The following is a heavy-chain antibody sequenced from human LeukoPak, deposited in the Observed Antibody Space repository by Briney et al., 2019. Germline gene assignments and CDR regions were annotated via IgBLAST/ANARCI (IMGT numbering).Heavy chain of an antibody. CDR3: ARDGRPIAAAGHYYYGMDV. CDR2: IYTSGST. Sequence: PSETLSLTCTVSGGSISSYYWSWIRQPAGKGLEWIGRIYTSGSTNYNPSLKSRVTMSVDTSKNQFSLKLSSVTAADTAVYYCARDGRPIAAAGHYYYGMDVWAKGPRSPSP. D-gene: IGHD6-13*01. V-gene: IGHV4-4*07. J-gene: IGHJ6*02. CDR1: GGSISSYY.